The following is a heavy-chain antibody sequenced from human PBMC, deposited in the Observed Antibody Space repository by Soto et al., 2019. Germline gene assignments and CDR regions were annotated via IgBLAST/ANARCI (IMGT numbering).Heavy chain of an antibody. CDR2: ISSSSSYI. CDR3: AGARWLQLRYYYGMDV. CDR1: GFTFSSYS. V-gene: IGHV3-21*01. J-gene: IGHJ6*02. D-gene: IGHD5-18*01. Sequence: GGSLRLSCAASGFTFSSYSMNWVRQAPGKGLEWVSSISSSSSYIYYADSVKGRFTISRDNAKNSLYLQMNSLRAEDTAVYYCAGARWLQLRYYYGMDVWGQGTTVTVSS.